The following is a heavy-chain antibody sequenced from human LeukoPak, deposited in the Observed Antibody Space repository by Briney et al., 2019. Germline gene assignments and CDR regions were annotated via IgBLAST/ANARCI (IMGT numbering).Heavy chain of an antibody. Sequence: PGGSLRLSCAASGFTFSSCAMSWVRQAPGKGLEWVSAISGSGGSTYYADSVKGRFTISRDNAKNSLYLQMSSLRAEDTALYYCARDPAGAYCGGDCYSASDYWGQGTLVTVSS. CDR2: ISGSGGST. V-gene: IGHV3-23*01. CDR3: ARDPAGAYCGGDCYSASDY. J-gene: IGHJ4*02. D-gene: IGHD2-21*02. CDR1: GFTFSSCA.